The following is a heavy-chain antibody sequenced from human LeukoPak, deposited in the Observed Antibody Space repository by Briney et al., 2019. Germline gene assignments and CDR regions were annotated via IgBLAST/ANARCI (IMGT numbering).Heavy chain of an antibody. J-gene: IGHJ6*02. Sequence: PSQTLSLTCTVSGGSISSGGYYWSWIRQPAGKGLEWIGRIYTSGSTNYNPSLESRVTMSVDTSKNQVSLKVNSVTAADTAVYFCARARAYSNQGFYYYGMDVWGQGTTVTVSS. V-gene: IGHV4-61*02. D-gene: IGHD4-11*01. CDR2: IYTSGST. CDR1: GGSISSGGYY. CDR3: ARARAYSNQGFYYYGMDV.